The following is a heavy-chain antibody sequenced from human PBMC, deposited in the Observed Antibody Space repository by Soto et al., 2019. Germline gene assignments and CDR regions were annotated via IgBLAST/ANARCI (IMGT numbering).Heavy chain of an antibody. CDR2: VFYSGAT. Sequence: QVQLKESGPGLVKPSETLSLTCNVSGGPIKTGDYYWNWIRQPPGKGLEWIGYVFYSGATNYSPSLKSRAAISMDTSKKQFSLSLTSVTAADTAVYYCARAGFSYGHLLFWGQGIRVTVST. CDR3: ARAGFSYGHLLF. CDR1: GGPIKTGDYY. V-gene: IGHV4-30-4*01. J-gene: IGHJ4*02. D-gene: IGHD3-10*01.